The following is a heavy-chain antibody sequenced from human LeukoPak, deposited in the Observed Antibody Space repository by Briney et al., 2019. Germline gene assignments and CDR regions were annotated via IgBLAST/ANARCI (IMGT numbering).Heavy chain of an antibody. D-gene: IGHD5-12*01. CDR3: AEIPGDSGYES. Sequence: GGSLRLSCAASGFTFSSYWMSWVRQAPGKGLEWVAVISYDGSNKYYADSVEGRFTISRDNSKNTLYLQMNSLRAEDTAVYYCAEIPGDSGYESWGQGTLVTVSS. CDR2: ISYDGSNK. CDR1: GFTFSSYW. J-gene: IGHJ4*02. V-gene: IGHV3-30*03.